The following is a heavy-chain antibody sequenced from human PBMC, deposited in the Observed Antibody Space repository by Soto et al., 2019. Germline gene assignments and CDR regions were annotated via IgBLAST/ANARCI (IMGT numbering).Heavy chain of an antibody. Sequence: GGSLRLSCSGSGFTLSIYALHWVRQAPGKGLHYVSGISTSGDSTYYADSVKGRFTISRDNAKNTLYLQMNSLRAEDTAVYYCARGLNDYVWGSYRLNWFDPWGQGTLVTVSS. V-gene: IGHV3-64*04. D-gene: IGHD3-16*02. CDR3: ARGLNDYVWGSYRLNWFDP. J-gene: IGHJ5*02. CDR2: ISTSGDST. CDR1: GFTLSIYA.